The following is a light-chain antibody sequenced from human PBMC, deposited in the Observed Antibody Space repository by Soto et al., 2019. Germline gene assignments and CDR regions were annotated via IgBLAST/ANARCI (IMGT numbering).Light chain of an antibody. CDR3: QQRTKWRT. CDR1: QSVSSS. J-gene: IGKJ1*01. V-gene: IGKV3-11*01. CDR2: DAS. Sequence: EIVLTQSTATLSLSPGERDTLSCRASQSVSSSLAWYQPKPGQAPRLLIYDASNRATGIPARFSGSGSGTDFTLTISSLEPEDFAVYYCQQRTKWRTFGQGTKVDIK.